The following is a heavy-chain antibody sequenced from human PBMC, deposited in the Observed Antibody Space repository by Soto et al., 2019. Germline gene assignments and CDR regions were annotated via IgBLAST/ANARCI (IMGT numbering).Heavy chain of an antibody. J-gene: IGHJ5*02. CDR2: IYYSGST. Sequence: SETLSLTCTVSGGSISSYYWSWIRQPPGKGLEWIGYIYYSGSTNYNPSLKSRVIISVDTSKNQFSLKLSSVTAADTAVYYCARSIQPWGQGIVVTVSS. V-gene: IGHV4-59*12. CDR1: GGSISSYY. CDR3: ARSIQP. D-gene: IGHD5-18*01.